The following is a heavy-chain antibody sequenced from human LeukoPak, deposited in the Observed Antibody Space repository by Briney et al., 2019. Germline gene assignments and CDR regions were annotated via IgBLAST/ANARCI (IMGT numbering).Heavy chain of an antibody. J-gene: IGHJ4*02. CDR3: ARGSEGYYFDY. CDR2: IYTGGTT. V-gene: IGHV3-53*01. Sequence: GGSLRLSCAASGFTVSSNYMSWVRQPPGEGLEWVSVIYTGGTTYYADSVKGRFTISRDNPKNTLYLQMNSLRAEDTAVYYCARGSEGYYFDYWGQGTLVTVSS. CDR1: GFTVSSNY.